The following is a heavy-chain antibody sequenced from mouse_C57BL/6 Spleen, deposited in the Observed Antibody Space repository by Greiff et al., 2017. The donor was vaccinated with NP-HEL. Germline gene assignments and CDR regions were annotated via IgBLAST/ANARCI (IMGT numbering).Heavy chain of an antibody. CDR3: ARERVDWEGAWFAY. D-gene: IGHD4-1*01. CDR1: GFTFSSYA. CDR2: ISDGGSYT. V-gene: IGHV5-4*01. Sequence: EVQRVESGGGLVKPGGSLKLSCAASGFTFSSYAMSWVRQTPEKRLEWVATISDGGSYTYYPDNVKGRFTISRDNAKNNLYLQMSHLKSEDTAMYYCARERVDWEGAWFAYWGQGTLVTVSA. J-gene: IGHJ3*01.